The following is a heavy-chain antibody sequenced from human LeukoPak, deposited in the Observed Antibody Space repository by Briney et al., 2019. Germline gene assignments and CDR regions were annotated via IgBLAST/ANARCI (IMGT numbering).Heavy chain of an antibody. CDR2: IYYSGST. V-gene: IGHV4-59*01. Sequence: PSETLSLTCTVSGGSISSYYWSWIRQPPGKGLEWIGCIYYSGSTSYNPSLKSRVTISVDTSKNQFSLKLSSVTAADTAVYYCARAHSSGWSRDAFDIWGQGTMVTVSS. CDR3: ARAHSSGWSRDAFDI. J-gene: IGHJ3*02. D-gene: IGHD6-19*01. CDR1: GGSISSYY.